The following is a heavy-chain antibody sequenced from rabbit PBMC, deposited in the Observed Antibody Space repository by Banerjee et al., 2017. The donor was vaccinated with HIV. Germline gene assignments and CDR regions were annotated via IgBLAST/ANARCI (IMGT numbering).Heavy chain of an antibody. CDR1: GFSFSTTYW. CDR2: IYAGSSGNI. D-gene: IGHD1-1*01. J-gene: IGHJ6*01. Sequence: QEQLVESGGGLVTPGASLTLTCTASGFSFSTTYWICWVRQAPGKGLEWIACIYAGSSGNIYYASWAKGRFTISKTSSTTVTLQMTSLTAADTATYFCARGRTIITQLDLWGPGTLVTVS. V-gene: IGHV1S45*01. CDR3: ARGRTIITQLDL.